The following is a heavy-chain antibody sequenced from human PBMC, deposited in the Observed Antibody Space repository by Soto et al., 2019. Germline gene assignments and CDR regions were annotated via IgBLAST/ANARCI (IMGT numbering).Heavy chain of an antibody. J-gene: IGHJ4*02. CDR1: GGSIINYL. D-gene: IGHD3-3*01. Sequence: PSETLSLTCTVSGGSIINYLCHWIRHPAGKGLEWTGRIDNSGSTNYNPSLKSRITMSADTSRNQFSLKLNSVTAADTAVYYCARGGQDFWSGPFDYWGQGALVTVSS. V-gene: IGHV4-4*07. CDR2: IDNSGST. CDR3: ARGGQDFWSGPFDY.